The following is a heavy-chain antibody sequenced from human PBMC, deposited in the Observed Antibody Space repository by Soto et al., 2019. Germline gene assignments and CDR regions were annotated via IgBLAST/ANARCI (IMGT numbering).Heavy chain of an antibody. CDR1: GYTFTSYD. J-gene: IGHJ6*02. V-gene: IGHV1-8*01. CDR3: ATYDYDILTGYYNVDYYYYGMDV. CDR2: MNPNSGNT. D-gene: IGHD3-9*01. Sequence: ASVKVSCKASGYTFTSYDINWVRQATGQGLEWMGWMNPNSGNTGYAQKFQGRVTMTRNTSISTAYMELSSLRSEDTAVYYCATYDYDILTGYYNVDYYYYGMDVWGQGTTVTVSS.